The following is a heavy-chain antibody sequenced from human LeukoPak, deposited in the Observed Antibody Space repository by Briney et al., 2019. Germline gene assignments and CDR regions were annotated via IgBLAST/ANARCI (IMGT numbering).Heavy chain of an antibody. CDR1: GGSISSGAYY. CDR3: ARGGPLTVLRDHNWFDP. V-gene: IGHV4-31*03. D-gene: IGHD3-10*01. CDR2: ISYSGST. Sequence: SDTLSLTRSVSGGSISSGAYYWSWIRQHPGKGLEWVGYISYSGSTYYHPSLKSRVTISADTSENQFSLKLSSVTAAHTAVYFCARGGPLTVLRDHNWFDPWGQGTLVTVSS. J-gene: IGHJ5*02.